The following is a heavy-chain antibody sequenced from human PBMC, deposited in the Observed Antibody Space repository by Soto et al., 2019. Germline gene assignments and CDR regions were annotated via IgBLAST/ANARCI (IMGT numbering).Heavy chain of an antibody. Sequence: QITLKESGPTLVKPTQTLTLTCTFSGFSLSSTRVAVGWIRQPPGKALEWLALIYWDDDKGYSPFLKSRLTIXXXTXXTQVVLTMTNMDPVDTATYYCAHSVVAGLGYYFDYWGQGTLVTVSS. CDR1: GFSLSSTRVA. CDR3: AHSVVAGLGYYFDY. V-gene: IGHV2-5*02. J-gene: IGHJ4*02. CDR2: IYWDDDK. D-gene: IGHD6-19*01.